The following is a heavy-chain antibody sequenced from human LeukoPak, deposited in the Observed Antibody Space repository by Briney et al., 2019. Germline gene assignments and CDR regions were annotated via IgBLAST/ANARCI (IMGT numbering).Heavy chain of an antibody. V-gene: IGHV1-8*03. Sequence: ASVKVSCKASGYTFTSYDINWVRQATGQGLEWMGWMNPNSGNTGYAQKFQGRVTITRNTSISTAYMELSSLRSDDTAVYYCARAYTYYDFWSGYYTGNYFDYWGQGTLVTVSS. CDR2: MNPNSGNT. D-gene: IGHD3-3*01. CDR1: GYTFTSYD. CDR3: ARAYTYYDFWSGYYTGNYFDY. J-gene: IGHJ4*02.